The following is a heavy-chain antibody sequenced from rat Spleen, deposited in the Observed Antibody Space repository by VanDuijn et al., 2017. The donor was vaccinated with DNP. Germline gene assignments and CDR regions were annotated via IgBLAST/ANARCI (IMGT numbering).Heavy chain of an antibody. Sequence: EVQLQESGPGLVKPSQSLSLTCSVTGYSITGNYWAWIRKFPGNKMEWVGHISYSGSTSYNPSLKSRISITRDTSKNQLFLQVNSVTTEDTATYHCARWPGYNPPYAMDAWGQGTSVTVSS. D-gene: IGHD1-4*01. CDR3: ARWPGYNPPYAMDA. J-gene: IGHJ4*01. CDR2: ISYSGST. CDR1: GYSITGNY. V-gene: IGHV3-1*01.